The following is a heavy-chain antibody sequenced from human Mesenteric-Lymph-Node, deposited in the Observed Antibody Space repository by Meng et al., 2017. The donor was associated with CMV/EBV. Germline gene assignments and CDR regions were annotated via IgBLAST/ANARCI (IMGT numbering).Heavy chain of an antibody. V-gene: IGHV3-53*01. D-gene: IGHD1-26*01. J-gene: IGHJ3*01. CDR2: MYAGGST. CDR1: GFSVNGNY. CDR3: ARDEMTRGAGAFNL. Sequence: ASGFSVNGNYMGWVRQAPGKGLEWVAVMYAGGSTYSADAVEGRFTVSRDNSKNTLYLQMDSLRAEDTAIYYCARDEMTRGAGAFNLWGLGTMVTVSS.